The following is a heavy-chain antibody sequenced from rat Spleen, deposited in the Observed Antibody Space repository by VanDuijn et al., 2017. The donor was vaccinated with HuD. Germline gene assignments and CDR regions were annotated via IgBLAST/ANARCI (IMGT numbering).Heavy chain of an antibody. CDR3: ARQLRIPDY. V-gene: IGHV5-25*01. D-gene: IGHD1-6*01. CDR1: GFTFSNYD. Sequence: EVQLVESGGGLVQPGRSLKLSCAASGFTFSNYDMAWVRQAPTKGLEWVASISPSGGSTYYRDSVKGRFTVSRDNAKSTLYLQMDSLRSEDTATYYCARQLRIPDYWGQGVMVTVSS. CDR2: ISPSGGST. J-gene: IGHJ2*01.